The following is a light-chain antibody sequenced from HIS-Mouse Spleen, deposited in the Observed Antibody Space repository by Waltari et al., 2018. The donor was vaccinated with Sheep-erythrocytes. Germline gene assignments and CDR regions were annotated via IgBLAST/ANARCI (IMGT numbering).Light chain of an antibody. V-gene: IGKV3-11*01. CDR3: QQRSNWLT. Sequence: EIVLTQSPATLSLSPGEIATLSCSASQSVSSYLAWYQKNPGQAPRPLIYDASNRATGIPARFSGSGSGTDFTLTISSLEPEDFAVYYCQQRSNWLTFGGGTKVEIK. CDR2: DAS. J-gene: IGKJ4*01. CDR1: QSVSSY.